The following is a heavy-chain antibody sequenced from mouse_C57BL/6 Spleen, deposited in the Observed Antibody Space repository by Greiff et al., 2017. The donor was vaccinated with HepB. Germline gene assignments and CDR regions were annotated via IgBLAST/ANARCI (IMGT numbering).Heavy chain of an antibody. CDR1: GYTFTSYW. J-gene: IGHJ2*01. Sequence: VQLQQSGTELVKPGASVKLSCKASGYTFTSYWMHWVKQRPGQGLEWIGNINPSNGGTNYNEKFKSKATLTVDKSSSTAYMQLSSLTSEDSAVYYCARKTYYYGSSEDYFDYWGQGTTLTVSS. V-gene: IGHV1-53*01. CDR2: INPSNGGT. D-gene: IGHD1-1*01. CDR3: ARKTYYYGSSEDYFDY.